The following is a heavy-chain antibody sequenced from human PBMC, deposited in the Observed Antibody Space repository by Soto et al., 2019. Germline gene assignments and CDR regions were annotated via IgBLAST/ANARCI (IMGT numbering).Heavy chain of an antibody. CDR1: GYTFTSYY. J-gene: IGHJ4*02. Sequence: ASVKVSCKASGYTFTSYYMHWVRQAPGQGLEWMGIINPSGGSTIYAQMFRGRVTMTGDIFTSTVYMELSSLRFEDTPFFYCARDLLTTVTTPYSFDYWGQGPRVTVSS. CDR3: ARDLLTTVTTPYSFDY. CDR2: INPSGGST. V-gene: IGHV1-46*01. D-gene: IGHD4-17*01.